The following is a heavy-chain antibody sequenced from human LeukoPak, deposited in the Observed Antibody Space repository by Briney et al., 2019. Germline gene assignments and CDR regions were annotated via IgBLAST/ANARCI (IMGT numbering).Heavy chain of an antibody. Sequence: PGGSLRLSRATSGFTFSGHRMSWVRQAPGKGLEWVSSITSTATHTYYADSVKGRFTISRDNAKNSLILQTSSLTVADTGIYYCARDGSPNYGYYAFFDNWGQGTLVTVSS. CDR3: ARDGSPNYGYYAFFDN. D-gene: IGHD1-26*01. CDR1: GFTFSGHR. CDR2: ITSTATHT. V-gene: IGHV3-21*01. J-gene: IGHJ4*02.